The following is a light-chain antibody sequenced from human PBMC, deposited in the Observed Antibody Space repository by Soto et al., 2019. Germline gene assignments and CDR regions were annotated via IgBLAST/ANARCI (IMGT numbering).Light chain of an antibody. CDR3: QQLTSYPRT. J-gene: IGKJ3*01. Sequence: IQMTQSPSTLAASVGDRVTSTCRASQTISSWLAWYQQKPGKAPDLLIYSASTLQSGVPSRFSGSGSGTDFTLTISSLQPEDFATYYCQQLTSYPRTFGPGTKVDIK. V-gene: IGKV1-5*01. CDR1: QTISSW. CDR2: SAS.